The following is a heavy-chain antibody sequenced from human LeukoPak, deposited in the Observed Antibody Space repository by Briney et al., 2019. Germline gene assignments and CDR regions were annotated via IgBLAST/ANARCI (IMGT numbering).Heavy chain of an antibody. J-gene: IGHJ4*02. D-gene: IGHD4-17*01. V-gene: IGHV3-74*01. CDR2: SNSDGSST. CDR1: GFTFSSYW. CDR3: ARGGDYPFDY. Sequence: GGSLRLSCAASGFTFSSYWMHWVRQAPGKGLVWVSRSNSDGSSTNYADSVKGRFTIFRDNAKNTLYLQMNSLRAEDTAVYYCARGGDYPFDYWGQGTLVTVSS.